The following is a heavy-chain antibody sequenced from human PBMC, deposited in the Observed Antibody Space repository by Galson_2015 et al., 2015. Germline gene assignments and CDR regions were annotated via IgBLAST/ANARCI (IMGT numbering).Heavy chain of an antibody. J-gene: IGHJ5*02. CDR3: AREGLDCSSSSCYVGSAR. Sequence: SVRVSCKASGVTFSSYAISWVRQAPGQGLGWMGGIITIFGRASYAQKFQGRVTFTADESTSTAYMELSSLRSEYTAVYYCAREGLDCSSSSCYVGSARWGQGTLVTVSS. D-gene: IGHD2-2*01. CDR2: IITIFGRA. CDR1: GVTFSSYA. V-gene: IGHV1-69*13.